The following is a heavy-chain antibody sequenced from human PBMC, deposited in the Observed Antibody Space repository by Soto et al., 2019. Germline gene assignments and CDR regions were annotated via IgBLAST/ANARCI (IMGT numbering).Heavy chain of an antibody. V-gene: IGHV5-10-1*01. CDR3: ARLTWSTTYYDYYGMDV. D-gene: IGHD2-2*01. CDR1: GYSFAGYW. Sequence: GESLKISCKGSGYSFAGYWITWVRQKPGKGLEWMGRIDPSDSQTYYSPSFRGHVTISATKSISTAYLQWSSLKASDTAMYYCARLTWSTTYYDYYGMDVWGQGTTVTVSS. J-gene: IGHJ6*02. CDR2: IDPSDSQT.